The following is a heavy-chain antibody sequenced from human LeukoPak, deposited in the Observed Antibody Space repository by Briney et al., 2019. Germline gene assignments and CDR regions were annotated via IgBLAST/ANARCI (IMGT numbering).Heavy chain of an antibody. D-gene: IGHD3-3*01. Sequence: SVSVSFKASGTFSDYSISWVRQAPGQGLEWMGRLIPILGQTDYTQKFHDRVTFTADKSTTAAYMELTSLNSEDTASYYCVVSGYYDGWFDPWGQGTLVTV. CDR3: VVSGYYDGWFDP. CDR1: GTFSDYS. CDR2: LIPILGQT. J-gene: IGHJ5*02. V-gene: IGHV1-69*02.